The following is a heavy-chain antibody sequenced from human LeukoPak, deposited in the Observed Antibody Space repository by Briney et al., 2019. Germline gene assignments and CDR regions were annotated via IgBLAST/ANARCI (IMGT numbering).Heavy chain of an antibody. CDR3: ARGVGSGSSTIDY. V-gene: IGHV4-59*12. CDR2: IYYSGST. CDR1: GGSISSYY. D-gene: IGHD3-10*01. Sequence: SETLSLTCTVSGGSISSYYWSWIRQPPGKGLEWIGYIYYSGSTNYNPSLKSRVTISVDTSKNQFSLKLSSVTAADTAVYYCARGVGSGSSTIDYWGQGTLVTVSS. J-gene: IGHJ4*02.